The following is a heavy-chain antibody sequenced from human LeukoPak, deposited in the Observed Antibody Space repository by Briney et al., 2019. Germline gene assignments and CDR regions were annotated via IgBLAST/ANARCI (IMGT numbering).Heavy chain of an antibody. D-gene: IGHD2-2*01. V-gene: IGHV3-23*01. CDR3: AKDREYQLLPGNWFDP. Sequence: PGGSLRLSCAASGFTFSSYAMSWVRQAPGKGLEWVSAISGSGGSTYYADSVKGRFTISRDNSKNTLYLQMNSLRAEDTAVHYCAKDREYQLLPGNWFDPWGQGTLVTVSS. CDR2: ISGSGGST. J-gene: IGHJ5*02. CDR1: GFTFSSYA.